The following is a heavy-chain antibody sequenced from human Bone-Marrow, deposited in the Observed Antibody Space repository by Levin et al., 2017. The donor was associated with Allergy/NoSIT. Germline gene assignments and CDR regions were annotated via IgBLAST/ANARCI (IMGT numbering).Heavy chain of an antibody. CDR2: TYYRSKWSN. CDR1: GDRVSTSGVA. V-gene: IGHV6-1*01. CDR3: VRGAKSGFDF. Sequence: SQTLSLTCAISGDRVSTSGVAWNWIRQSPSRGLEWLGRTYYRSKWSNDYAVSVKSRITINADTSKNQFSLQLNSMTPEDTAVYYCVRGAKSGFDFWGQGTLVTVSS. J-gene: IGHJ4*02. D-gene: IGHD1-26*01.